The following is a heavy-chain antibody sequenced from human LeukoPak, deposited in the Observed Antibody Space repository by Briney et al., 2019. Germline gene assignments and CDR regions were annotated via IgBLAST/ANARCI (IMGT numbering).Heavy chain of an antibody. J-gene: IGHJ6*02. Sequence: GRSLRLSCAVSGFTFSSYGMHWVRQAPGKGLEWVAVIWYDGSNKYYADSVKGRFTISRDNSKNTLYLQMNSLRAEDTAVYYCARDLRGYCSSTSCLPASDYYYGMDVWGQGTTVTVSS. CDR1: GFTFSSYG. D-gene: IGHD2-2*01. CDR2: IWYDGSNK. CDR3: ARDLRGYCSSTSCLPASDYYYGMDV. V-gene: IGHV3-33*01.